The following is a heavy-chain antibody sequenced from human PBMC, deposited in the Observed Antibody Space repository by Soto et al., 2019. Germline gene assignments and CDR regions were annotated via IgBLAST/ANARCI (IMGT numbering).Heavy chain of an antibody. J-gene: IGHJ6*02. D-gene: IGHD3-3*01. V-gene: IGHV1-69*13. Sequence: GASVKVSCKASGGTFSSYAISWVRQAPGQGLEWMGGIIPIFGTANYAQKFQGRVTITADESTSTAYMELSSLRSEDTAVYYCARRISSYEFWAGRRTYYYGMDVWGQGTTVTVSS. CDR2: IIPIFGTA. CDR1: GGTFSSYA. CDR3: ARRISSYEFWAGRRTYYYGMDV.